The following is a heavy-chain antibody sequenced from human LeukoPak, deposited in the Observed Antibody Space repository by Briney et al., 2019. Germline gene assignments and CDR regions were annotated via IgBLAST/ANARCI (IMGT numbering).Heavy chain of an antibody. CDR1: GDNVSGNSTA. D-gene: IGHD5-24*01. V-gene: IGHV6-1*01. CDR3: ARGGQGDGYSADEAFDF. CDR2: TYYRSKWYN. Sequence: SQTLSLTCAISGDNVSGNSTAYNWIRRSPSRGLEWLGRTYYRSKWYNDYAVSVKSRITVNPDTSKNQLSLQLNSVTPEDTAVYYCARGGQGDGYSADEAFDFWGQGTMVTVSS. J-gene: IGHJ3*01.